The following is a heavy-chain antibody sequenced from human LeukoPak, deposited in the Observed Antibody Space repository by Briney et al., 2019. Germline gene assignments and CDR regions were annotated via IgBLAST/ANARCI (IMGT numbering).Heavy chain of an antibody. J-gene: IGHJ6*03. V-gene: IGHV3-30*18. CDR3: AKGRGWEASYYYYYMDV. Sequence: PGGSLRLSCAASGFTFSSYGMHWVRQAPGKGLEWVAVISYDGSIKYYADSVKGRFTISRDNSKNTLYLQMNSLRAEDTAVYYCAKGRGWEASYYYYYMDVWGKGTTVTISS. CDR1: GFTFSSYG. D-gene: IGHD1-26*01. CDR2: ISYDGSIK.